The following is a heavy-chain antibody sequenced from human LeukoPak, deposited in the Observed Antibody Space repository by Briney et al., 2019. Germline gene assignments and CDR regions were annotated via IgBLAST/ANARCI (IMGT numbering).Heavy chain of an antibody. CDR3: VKETPDDSYGYHDY. CDR1: GFTFSRYA. D-gene: IGHD5-18*01. Sequence: GGSLRLSCAASGFTFSRYAMSWVRQAPGKGLEYVSAISSNGGSTYYADSVKGRFTISRDNSKNTLYLQMSSLRAEDTAVYYCVKETPDDSYGYHDYWGQGTLVTVSS. V-gene: IGHV3-64D*06. CDR2: ISSNGGST. J-gene: IGHJ4*02.